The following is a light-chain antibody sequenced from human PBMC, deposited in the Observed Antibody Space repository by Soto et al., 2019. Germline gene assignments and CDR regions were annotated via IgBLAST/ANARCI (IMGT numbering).Light chain of an antibody. CDR2: GAS. CDR3: QQYGSSGT. J-gene: IGKJ1*01. CDR1: QSVSNNY. V-gene: IGKV3-20*01. Sequence: DIVMTQSPPTLSVPPGERATLSCRASQSVSNNYLAWYQQKPGQAPRLLIYGASNRATGIPDRFSGSGSGTDFTLTISRLEPEDFAVYYCQQYGSSGTFGQGTKVDIK.